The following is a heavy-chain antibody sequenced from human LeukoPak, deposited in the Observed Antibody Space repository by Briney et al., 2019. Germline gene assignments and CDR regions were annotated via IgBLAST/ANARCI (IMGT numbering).Heavy chain of an antibody. J-gene: IGHJ4*02. CDR1: GGSIRSYY. CDR3: ARGRNDNGGMFFDS. CDR2: ISYSGYT. V-gene: IGHV4-59*01. Sequence: PSETLSLTCTVSGGSIRSYYWNWIRQAPGKGLEWVGFISYSGYTSYSPSVKSRVAISVDTAKSQFSLRLNSRTAADTAIYYCARGRNDNGGMFFDSWAQGNLVTVSS. D-gene: IGHD4-23*01.